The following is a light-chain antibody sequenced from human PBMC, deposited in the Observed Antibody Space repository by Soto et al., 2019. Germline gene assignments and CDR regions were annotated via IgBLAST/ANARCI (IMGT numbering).Light chain of an antibody. J-gene: IGKJ1*01. V-gene: IGKV3-15*01. CDR2: GAS. CDR3: QQYNNWPSWT. Sequence: EKVMTQSPATLSMSPGERATLSCRASQSVSSYLAWYQQKPGQAPRLLIYGASTSATGIPARFSGSGSGTEFALTICSLQSEDFAVYYCQQYNNWPSWTFGQGTKVEIK. CDR1: QSVSSY.